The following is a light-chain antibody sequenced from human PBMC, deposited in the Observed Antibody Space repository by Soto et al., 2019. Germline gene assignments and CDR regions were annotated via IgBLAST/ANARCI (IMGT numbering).Light chain of an antibody. CDR2: EVS. J-gene: IGLJ1*01. CDR3: SSFAGNNTLGV. Sequence: QSVLTQPPSASASPGQAVTISCTGTSRDVGGYNYVSWYQQRPGKDPKLMIYEVSQRPSGVPDRFSGSKSVNTATLTVSGLQAEDEAEYYCSSFAGNNTLGVFGSGTKLTGL. V-gene: IGLV2-8*01. CDR1: SRDVGGYNY.